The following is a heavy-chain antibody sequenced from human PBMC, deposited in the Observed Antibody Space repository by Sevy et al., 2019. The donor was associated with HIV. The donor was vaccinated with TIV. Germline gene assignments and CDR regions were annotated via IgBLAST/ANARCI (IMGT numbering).Heavy chain of an antibody. V-gene: IGHV2-5*02. J-gene: IGHJ5*02. D-gene: IGHD3-9*01. CDR3: AHRPDNYDILTGYFPNWFDP. CDR1: GFSLTTSGVG. CDR2: IYWDDDK. Sequence: SGPTLLKPTQTLTLTCTFSGFSLTTSGVGVGWIRQPPGKALEWLALIYWDDDKRYSPSLKSRLTITKDTSKNQVSLNMTKMDPVDTATYYCAHRPDNYDILTGYFPNWFDPWGQGTLVTVSS.